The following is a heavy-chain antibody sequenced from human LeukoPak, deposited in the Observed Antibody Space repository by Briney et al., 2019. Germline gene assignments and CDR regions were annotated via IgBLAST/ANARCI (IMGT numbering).Heavy chain of an antibody. CDR1: GDTFTSFG. Sequence: ASVKVSCKASGDTFTSFGFTWVRQAPGQGLEWMGWISAYNGNTNYAQKLQGRVTMTTDTSTSTAYMELRSLRSDDTAVYYCARDLYYYDSSGYNDYWGQGTLVTVSS. D-gene: IGHD3-22*01. J-gene: IGHJ4*02. CDR3: ARDLYYYDSSGYNDY. V-gene: IGHV1-18*01. CDR2: ISAYNGNT.